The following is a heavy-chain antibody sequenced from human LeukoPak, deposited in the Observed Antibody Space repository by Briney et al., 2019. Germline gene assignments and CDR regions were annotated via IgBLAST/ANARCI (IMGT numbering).Heavy chain of an antibody. CDR3: ARDAYGDDALDI. V-gene: IGHV3-21*04. J-gene: IGHJ3*02. CDR1: GFTFSSYT. Sequence: GGSLRLSCAASGFTFSSYTMHWVRQIPGERPEWVSSISGDTTYIYYADSLKGRFTISRDNTNTSLFLQMNSLRAEDTAVYYCARDAYGDDALDIWGQGTMVTVSS. CDR2: ISGDTTYI. D-gene: IGHD3-10*01.